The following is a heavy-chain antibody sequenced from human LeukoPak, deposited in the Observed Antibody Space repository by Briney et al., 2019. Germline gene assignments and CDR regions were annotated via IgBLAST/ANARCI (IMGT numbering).Heavy chain of an antibody. J-gene: IGHJ6*03. Sequence: SETLSLTCTVSSGSISTSNYYWGWVRQPPGKGLEWIGFIYYSGSTHYNPSLKSRVTISVDTSKNQFSLKLSSVTAADTAVYYCARTEESGYSYRYFGYYYYMDVWGKGTTVTVSS. V-gene: IGHV4-61*05. CDR1: SGSISTSNYY. D-gene: IGHD5-18*01. CDR3: ARTEESGYSYRYFGYYYYMDV. CDR2: IYYSGST.